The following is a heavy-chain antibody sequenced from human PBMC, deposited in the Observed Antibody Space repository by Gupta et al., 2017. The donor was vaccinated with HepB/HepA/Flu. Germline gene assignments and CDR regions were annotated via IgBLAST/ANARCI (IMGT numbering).Heavy chain of an antibody. CDR2: ISASGDST. CDR1: GFTFSSYA. J-gene: IGHJ4*02. V-gene: IGHV3-23*01. Sequence: EVQLLESGGGLVQPGGSLRLSCAASGFTFSSYAMSWVRQAPGKGLEWVSRISASGDSTYNADSVKGRFTISRDNSKNFLYLQMNSLRAEDTAVYYCAKEAHDFWSGYHHFHHWGQGTLVTVSS. D-gene: IGHD3-3*01. CDR3: AKEAHDFWSGYHHFHH.